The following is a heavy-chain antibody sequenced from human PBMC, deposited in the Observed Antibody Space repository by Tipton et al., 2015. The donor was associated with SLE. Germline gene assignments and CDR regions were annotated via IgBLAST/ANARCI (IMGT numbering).Heavy chain of an antibody. J-gene: IGHJ4*02. V-gene: IGHV3-30*04. CDR2: ISYDGSDK. D-gene: IGHD6-13*01. Sequence: SLRLSCAASGFTFSSYALHWVRQAPGKGLEWVTVISYDGSDKYYADSVEGRFTVSRDNSQNTLYLQMNSLRAEDTAVYYCARDRSSLWSYCFAYWGQGTLFIGSS. CDR3: ARDRSSLWSYCFAY. CDR1: GFTFSSYA.